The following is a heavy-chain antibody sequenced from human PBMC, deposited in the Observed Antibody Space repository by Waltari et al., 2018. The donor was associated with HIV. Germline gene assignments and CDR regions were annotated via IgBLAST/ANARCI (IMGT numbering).Heavy chain of an antibody. V-gene: IGHV1-8*01. D-gene: IGHD4-17*01. CDR2: NNPKPGDT. J-gene: IGHJ6*02. Sequence: PGASARVTCRSAGYKLDNIAITWKRHADGEGLEWMGCNNPKPGDTPSLEKYRGRLTLTRNSSAATAFLDLTNLTGDDTATYYCARGLALHIAAPGADVWGQGTTVIV. CDR3: ARGLALHIAAPGADV. CDR1: GYKLDNIA.